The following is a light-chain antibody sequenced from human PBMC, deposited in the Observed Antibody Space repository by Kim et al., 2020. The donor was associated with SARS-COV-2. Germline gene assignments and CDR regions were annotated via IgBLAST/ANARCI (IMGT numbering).Light chain of an antibody. CDR1: QSVSSN. J-gene: IGKJ1*01. Sequence: SGAPGERATLASRASQSVSSNLAWYQQKPGQAPRVLIYGASTRATGIPARFSGSGSGTEFTLTISSLQSEDFAVYYCQQYNNWWTFGQGTKVDIK. CDR2: GAS. V-gene: IGKV3-15*01. CDR3: QQYNNWWT.